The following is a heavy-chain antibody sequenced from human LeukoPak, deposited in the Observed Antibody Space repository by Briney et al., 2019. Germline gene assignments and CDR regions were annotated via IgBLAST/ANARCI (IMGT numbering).Heavy chain of an antibody. V-gene: IGHV4-59*11. CDR1: GGSISSHY. D-gene: IGHD5-24*01. Sequence: ASETLSLTCTVSGGSISSHYWSWIRQPPGKGLEWIGYIYYSGSTNYNPSLKSRVTISVDTSKNQFSLTLSSVTAADTAVYYCARGLLDGYTHPAAFDIWGQGTMVTVSS. CDR3: ARGLLDGYTHPAAFDI. J-gene: IGHJ3*02. CDR2: IYYSGST.